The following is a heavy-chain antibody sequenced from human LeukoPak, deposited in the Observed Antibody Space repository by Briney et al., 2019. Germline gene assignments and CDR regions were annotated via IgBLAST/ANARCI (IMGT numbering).Heavy chain of an antibody. CDR1: GFTFSSYG. Sequence: GRSLRLSCAASGFTFSSYGMHWVRQTPGKGLEWVAVISYDGSNKYYADSVKGRFTISRDNSKNTLYLQMNSLRAEDTAVYYCAKAVIAAAGIAPDYWGQGTLVTVSS. J-gene: IGHJ4*02. CDR2: ISYDGSNK. V-gene: IGHV3-30*18. D-gene: IGHD6-13*01. CDR3: AKAVIAAAGIAPDY.